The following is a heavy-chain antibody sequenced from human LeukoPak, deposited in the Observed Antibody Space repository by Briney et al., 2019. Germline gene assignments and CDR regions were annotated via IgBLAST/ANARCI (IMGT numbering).Heavy chain of an antibody. D-gene: IGHD3-9*01. Sequence: SETLSLTCAVSGGSISSGGYSWSWIRQPPGKGLEWIGYIYHSGSTYYNPSLKSRVTISVDRSKNQFSLKLSPVTAADTAAYYCARGVYDILTGWYNWFDPWGQGTLVTVSS. CDR1: GGSISSGGYS. CDR2: IYHSGST. V-gene: IGHV4-30-2*01. J-gene: IGHJ5*02. CDR3: ARGVYDILTGWYNWFDP.